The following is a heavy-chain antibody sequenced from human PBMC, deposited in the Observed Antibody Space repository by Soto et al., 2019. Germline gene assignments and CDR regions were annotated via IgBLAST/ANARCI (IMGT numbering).Heavy chain of an antibody. CDR3: ARDLTPDPYGDYAGHWFDP. CDR1: GGSISSYY. D-gene: IGHD4-17*01. Sequence: PSETLSLTCTVSGGSISSYYWSWIRQPPGKGLEWIGYIYYSGSTNYNPSLKSRVTISVDTSKNQFSLKLSSVTAADTAVYYCARDLTPDPYGDYAGHWFDPWGQGTLVTVSS. V-gene: IGHV4-59*01. CDR2: IYYSGST. J-gene: IGHJ5*02.